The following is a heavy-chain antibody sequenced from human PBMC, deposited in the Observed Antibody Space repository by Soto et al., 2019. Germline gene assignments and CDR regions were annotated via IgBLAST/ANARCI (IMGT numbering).Heavy chain of an antibody. J-gene: IGHJ4*02. Sequence: QVQLQESGPGLVKPSGTLSLTCAVSGGSISSSNWWSWVRQPPGKGLEWIGEIYHSGTTNYNPSLKSRVTISIDKSKNQFSLKLSSVTAADTAVYYCARVRGYYDSSGYSDYWGQGTLVTVSS. CDR2: IYHSGTT. CDR1: GGSISSSNW. V-gene: IGHV4-4*02. D-gene: IGHD3-22*01. CDR3: ARVRGYYDSSGYSDY.